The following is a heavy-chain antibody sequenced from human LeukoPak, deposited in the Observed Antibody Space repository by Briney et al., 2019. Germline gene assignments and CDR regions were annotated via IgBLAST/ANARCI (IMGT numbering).Heavy chain of an antibody. V-gene: IGHV3-23*01. Sequence: GGSLRLSCAASGFTFSNYAMSWVRQAPGKGLEWVSAITGGGGSSYYADSVKGRFTISRDNSKNTLYLQETSLRAEDTAVYYCAKRDAYDTSGFSPLFDYWGQGTLVTVSS. CDR3: AKRDAYDTSGFSPLFDY. D-gene: IGHD3-22*01. CDR1: GFTFSNYA. J-gene: IGHJ4*02. CDR2: ITGGGGSS.